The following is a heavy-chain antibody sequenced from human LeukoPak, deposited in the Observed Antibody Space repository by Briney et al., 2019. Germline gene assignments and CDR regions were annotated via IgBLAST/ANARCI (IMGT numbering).Heavy chain of an antibody. D-gene: IGHD2-2*02. CDR1: GYTFTSYD. CDR2: ISAYNGNT. J-gene: IGHJ6*03. Sequence: ASVKVSCKASGYTFTSYDINWVRQATGQGLEWMGWISAYNGNTNYAQKLQGRVTMTTDTSTSTAYMELRSLRSDDTAVYYCARGVVPAAIGYYYMDVWGKGTTVTVSS. V-gene: IGHV1-18*01. CDR3: ARGVVPAAIGYYYMDV.